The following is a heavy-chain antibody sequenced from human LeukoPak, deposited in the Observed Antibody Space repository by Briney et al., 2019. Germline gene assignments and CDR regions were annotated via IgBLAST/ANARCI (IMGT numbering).Heavy chain of an antibody. CDR3: ASSFLEWLAPFDY. CDR1: GYSISSGYY. J-gene: IGHJ4*02. Sequence: KPSETLSLTCAVSGYSISSGYYWGWIRPPPGKGLEWIGTISHSGSTFYKPSVKIRVTLSEYTSKNQFYLNLCSVTAADTAVYYCASSFLEWLAPFDYCGQRTRVTVSS. V-gene: IGHV4-38-2*01. D-gene: IGHD3-3*01. CDR2: ISHSGST.